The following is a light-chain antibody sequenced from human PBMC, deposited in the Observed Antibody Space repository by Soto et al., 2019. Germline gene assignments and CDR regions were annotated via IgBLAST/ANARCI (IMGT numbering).Light chain of an antibody. CDR3: SSFAGNNNLV. J-gene: IGLJ2*01. CDR1: SSDVGGYNY. Sequence: QSALTQPPSASGSPGQSVTISCTGTSSDVGGYNYVSWYQQHPGKAPKHMISEVSKRPSGVPDRFSGSKSGNTASLPVSGLQAEDEDDYYCSSFAGNNNLVFGGGTKLTVL. CDR2: EVS. V-gene: IGLV2-8*01.